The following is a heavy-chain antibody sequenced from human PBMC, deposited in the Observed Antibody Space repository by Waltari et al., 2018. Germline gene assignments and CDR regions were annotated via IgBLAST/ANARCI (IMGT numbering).Heavy chain of an antibody. CDR1: GFTFSSYG. CDR2: IRYDGINK. Sequence: QVQLVESGGGVVQPGGSLRLSCAASGFTFSSYGMHWVRQAPGKGLELVACIRYDGINKYYADSVKGRFTTSRDNSKNTLYLQMNSLRAEDTAVYYGAKDRAAAGTEYGYWGQGTLVTVSS. V-gene: IGHV3-30*02. J-gene: IGHJ4*02. CDR3: AKDRAAAGTEYGY. D-gene: IGHD6-13*01.